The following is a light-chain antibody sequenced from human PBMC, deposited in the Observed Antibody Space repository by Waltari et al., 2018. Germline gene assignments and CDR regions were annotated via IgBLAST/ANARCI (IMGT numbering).Light chain of an antibody. V-gene: IGKV1-5*03. CDR1: QNVNRW. CDR3: QHYNGDSRT. J-gene: IGKJ1*01. CDR2: KAS. Sequence: DIQMTQSPSTLSVSVGDSVTITCRASQNVNRWLAWYQQKPGKAPTLLIYKASSLESGVPSRFSGSGSGTEFTLTISSLQADDFATYYCQHYNGDSRTFGQGTKVEIK.